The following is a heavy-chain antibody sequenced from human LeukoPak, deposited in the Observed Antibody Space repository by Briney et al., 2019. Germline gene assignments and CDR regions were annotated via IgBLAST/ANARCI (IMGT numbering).Heavy chain of an antibody. V-gene: IGHV4-39*07. CDR1: AGSISSSNYY. D-gene: IGHD1-26*01. Sequence: PSETLSLTCTVSAGSISSSNYYWGWIRQPPGKGLEWIGSIYYSGRTYYNPSLKSRVTISVNTSKNQFSLKLTSMTAADTAVYFCARDNVVDATSGIDYWGQGTLVTVSS. J-gene: IGHJ4*02. CDR2: IYYSGRT. CDR3: ARDNVVDATSGIDY.